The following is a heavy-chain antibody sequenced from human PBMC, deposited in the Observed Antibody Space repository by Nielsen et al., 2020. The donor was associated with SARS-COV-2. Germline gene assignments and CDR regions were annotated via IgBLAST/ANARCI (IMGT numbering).Heavy chain of an antibody. Sequence: WIRQPPGKGLEWIGEIYHSGSTNYNPSLKSRVTISVDKSKNQFSLKLSSVTAADTAVYYCARWTGLLPAAKVGMNYYYGMDVWGQGTTVTVSS. D-gene: IGHD2-2*01. V-gene: IGHV4-4*02. CDR2: IYHSGST. CDR3: ARWTGLLPAAKVGMNYYYGMDV. J-gene: IGHJ6*02.